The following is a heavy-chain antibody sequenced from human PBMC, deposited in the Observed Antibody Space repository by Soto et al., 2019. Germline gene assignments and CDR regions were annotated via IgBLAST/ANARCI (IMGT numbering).Heavy chain of an antibody. CDR3: ARDPPPGP. CDR1: GGTFSSLG. J-gene: IGHJ5*02. CDR2: ISAYNGST. Sequence: ASVKVSCKASGGTFSSLGFTWVRQAPGQGLEWMGWISAYNGSTTFAQKLQGRVTMTTDTSTSTAYMELRSLRSDDTAVYYCARDPPPGPWGQGTLVTVSS. D-gene: IGHD2-8*02. V-gene: IGHV1-18*01.